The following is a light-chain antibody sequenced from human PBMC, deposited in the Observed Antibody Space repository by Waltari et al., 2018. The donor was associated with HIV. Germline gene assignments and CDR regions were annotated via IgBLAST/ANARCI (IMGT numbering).Light chain of an antibody. V-gene: IGKV4-1*01. CDR3: QQYFLTPFT. CDR2: LSS. J-gene: IGKJ4*01. Sequence: DIVMTQSPDSLAVSLGERATINCTSSQSVLASSANQHYLAWYQQRPGQPPTRLIYLSSSRECRVPDRFIGSGAGTDFALAISSLQSEDVAIYYSQQYFLTPFTFGGGTKVE. CDR1: QSVLASSANQHY.